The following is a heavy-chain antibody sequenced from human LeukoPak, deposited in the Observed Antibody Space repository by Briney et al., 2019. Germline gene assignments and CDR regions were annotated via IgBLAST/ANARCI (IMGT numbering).Heavy chain of an antibody. Sequence: SETLSLTCTVSGGSISSSSYYWGCMRQPPGKGLEWIGSIYYSGSTYYNPSLKSRVTISVDTSRNQFSLKLSSVTAADTAVYYYARVIPAVAGTRWFDPWGQGTLVTVSS. CDR1: GGSISSSSYY. CDR2: IYYSGST. V-gene: IGHV4-39*07. D-gene: IGHD6-19*01. CDR3: ARVIPAVAGTRWFDP. J-gene: IGHJ5*02.